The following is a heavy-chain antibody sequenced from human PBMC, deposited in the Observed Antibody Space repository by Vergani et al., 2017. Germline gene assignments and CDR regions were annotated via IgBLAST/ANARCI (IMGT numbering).Heavy chain of an antibody. D-gene: IGHD3-22*01. V-gene: IGHV3-7*03. Sequence: VQLVESGGGLVQPGGSLRLSCAASGFTFSSYWMSWVRQAPGKGLEWVANIKQDGSEKYYVDSVKGRFTISRDNAKNSLYLQMNSLRAEDTAVYYCARGYYYDSSGYYFDYWGQGTLVTVSS. CDR3: ARGYYYDSSGYYFDY. CDR2: IKQDGSEK. J-gene: IGHJ4*02. CDR1: GFTFSSYW.